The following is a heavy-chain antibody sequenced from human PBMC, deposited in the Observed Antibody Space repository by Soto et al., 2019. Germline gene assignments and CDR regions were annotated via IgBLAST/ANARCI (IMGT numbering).Heavy chain of an antibody. J-gene: IGHJ4*02. D-gene: IGHD3-10*01. V-gene: IGHV4-34*01. CDR3: LTSLWFGTQPEI. Sequence: QVQLQQWGAGLLKPSETLSLTCAVYGGSFSGYYWTWFRQPPGKGLEWIGEISPSGTTKYIPSLKSRGTISAVTSKNQFSLKVTSVTAAETAVYYCLTSLWFGTQPEIWGQGALVTVSS. CDR1: GGSFSGYY. CDR2: ISPSGTT.